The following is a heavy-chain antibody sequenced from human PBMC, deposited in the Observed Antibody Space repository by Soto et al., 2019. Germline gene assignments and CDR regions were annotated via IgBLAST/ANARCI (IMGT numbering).Heavy chain of an antibody. CDR1: GGTFSSYS. CDR2: IIPIFGTA. D-gene: IGHD1-26*01. CDR3: ARDGGRHSGGIDY. Sequence: QVQLVQSGAEVKKPGSSVKVSCKASGGTFSSYSINWVRQAPGQGLEWMGEIIPIFGTANYAQKFQGRVTITADESTSTAYMELSSLRSEDAAVYYCARDGGRHSGGIDYWDQGTLVTVSS. V-gene: IGHV1-69*01. J-gene: IGHJ4*02.